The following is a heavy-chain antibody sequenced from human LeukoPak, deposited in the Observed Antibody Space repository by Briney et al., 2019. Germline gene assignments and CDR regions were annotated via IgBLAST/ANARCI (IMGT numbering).Heavy chain of an antibody. Sequence: PSETLSLTCTVSGGSISSSPYYWGWIRQPPGKGLEWIGSIYYSGTTHYNPSLESRVTISVDTSKNQFSLKLNSVTAADTAVYYCARDLWGITSSGDYWGQGTLVTVSS. V-gene: IGHV4-39*07. J-gene: IGHJ4*02. CDR1: GGSISSSPYY. CDR2: IYYSGTT. CDR3: ARDLWGITSSGDY. D-gene: IGHD3-16*01.